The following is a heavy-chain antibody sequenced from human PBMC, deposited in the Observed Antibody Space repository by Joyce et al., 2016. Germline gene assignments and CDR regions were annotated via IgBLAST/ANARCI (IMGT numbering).Heavy chain of an antibody. CDR2: IGGSGFST. Sequence: EVQLLESGGGLVQPGGSLRLSCAASGFTFSSYAMSWVRQGPGKGLEWVSAIGGSGFSTYYAESVKGRFTISRDNSKNTLYLQMSSLRAEDTAVYYCAKRGEVIATSAFDYWGQGTLVTVSS. D-gene: IGHD1-26*01. V-gene: IGHV3-23*01. CDR3: AKRGEVIATSAFDY. J-gene: IGHJ4*02. CDR1: GFTFSSYA.